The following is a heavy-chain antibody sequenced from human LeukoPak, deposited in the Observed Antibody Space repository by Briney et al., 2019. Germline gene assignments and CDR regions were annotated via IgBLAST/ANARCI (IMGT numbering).Heavy chain of an antibody. CDR1: GGSISRYY. Sequence: PTETLSLTCTVSGGSISRYYWSWIRQPPGKGLEWIGYIYYSGSTNYNPSLKSRVTISVDTSKNQFSLKLSSVTAADTAVYYCARYSGYDYYHYYGMDVWGQGTTVTVSS. CDR3: ARYSGYDYYHYYGMDV. J-gene: IGHJ6*02. V-gene: IGHV4-59*08. CDR2: IYYSGST. D-gene: IGHD5-12*01.